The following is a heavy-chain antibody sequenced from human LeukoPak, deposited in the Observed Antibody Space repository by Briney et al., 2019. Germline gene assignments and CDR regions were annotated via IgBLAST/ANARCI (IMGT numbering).Heavy chain of an antibody. J-gene: IGHJ3*02. Sequence: GGSLRLSCAASGFTVSSNYMSWVRQAPGKGLEWVSVIYSGGSTYYADSVKGRFTISRDNSKNTLYLRMNSLRAEDTAVYYCARGSVPIAAFDIWGQGTMVTVSS. CDR3: ARGSVPIAAFDI. CDR2: IYSGGST. V-gene: IGHV3-53*01. D-gene: IGHD2-2*01. CDR1: GFTVSSNY.